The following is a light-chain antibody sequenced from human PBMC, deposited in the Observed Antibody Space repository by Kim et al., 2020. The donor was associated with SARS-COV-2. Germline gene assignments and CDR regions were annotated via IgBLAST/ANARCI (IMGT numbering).Light chain of an antibody. V-gene: IGKV3D-15*01. CDR1: RNIGTN. CDR3: QQYNIYYS. J-gene: IGKJ2*03. Sequence: LSLSPGQRATLSCRASRNIGTNLAWYQQRPGQAPRLVIYGTSTRATGIPARFSGSGSETEFTLTISSLQSEDFAVYYCQQYNIYYSFGQGTKLEI. CDR2: GTS.